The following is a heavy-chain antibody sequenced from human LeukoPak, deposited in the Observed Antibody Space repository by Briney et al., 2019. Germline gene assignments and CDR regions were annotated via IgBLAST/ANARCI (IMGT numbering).Heavy chain of an antibody. J-gene: IGHJ4*02. CDR1: GGSISSGSYY. D-gene: IGHD3-10*01. CDR2: IYTSGST. CDR3: ARAVDDHYYGRPIDY. Sequence: RSSQTLSLTCTVSGGSISSGSYYWSWIRQPAGKGLEWIGRIYTSGSTYYNQSLKSRVTISVDTSKNQFSLKLSSVTAADTAVYYCARAVDDHYYGRPIDYCGQGTLVTVSS. V-gene: IGHV4-61*02.